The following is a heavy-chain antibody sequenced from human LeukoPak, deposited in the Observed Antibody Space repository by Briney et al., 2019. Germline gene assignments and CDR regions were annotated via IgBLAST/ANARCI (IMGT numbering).Heavy chain of an antibody. J-gene: IGHJ6*02. CDR1: GFTFSSYS. CDR3: AGSYYDFWSGYFHNYYYGMDV. Sequence: PGGSLRLSCAASGFTFSSYSMNWVRQAPGKGLEWVSSISSSSSYIYYADSVKGRFTISRDNAKNSLYLQMNSLRAEDTAVYYWAGSYYDFWSGYFHNYYYGMDVWGQGTTVTVSS. V-gene: IGHV3-21*01. CDR2: ISSSSSYI. D-gene: IGHD3-3*01.